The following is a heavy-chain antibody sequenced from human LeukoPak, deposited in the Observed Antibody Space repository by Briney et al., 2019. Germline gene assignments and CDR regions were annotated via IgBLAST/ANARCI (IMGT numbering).Heavy chain of an antibody. CDR3: ATSITMVRGVIHAFDI. CDR2: INPNSGGT. V-gene: IGHV1-2*04. CDR1: GYTFTGYY. Sequence: ASVKVSCKASGYTFTGYYMHWVRQAPGQGLEWMGWINPNSGGTNYAQKFQGWVTMTRDTSISTAYMELSRLRSDDTAVYYCATSITMVRGVIHAFDIWGQGTMVTVSS. D-gene: IGHD3-10*01. J-gene: IGHJ3*02.